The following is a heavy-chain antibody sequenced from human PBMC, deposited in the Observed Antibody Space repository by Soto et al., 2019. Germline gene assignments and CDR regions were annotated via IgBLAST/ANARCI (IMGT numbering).Heavy chain of an antibody. J-gene: IGHJ6*02. CDR1: GGTFSSYA. CDR3: AQGSTSGTPHSRYFVWLPHYYYYGMDV. V-gene: IGHV1-69*01. CDR2: FIPIFGTA. D-gene: IGHD3-9*01. Sequence: QVQLVQSGAEVKKPGSSVKVSCKASGGTFSSYAISWVRQAPGQGLEWMGVFIPIFGTANYAQKFQGRVTITADESTSTAYMELSSLRSEDTAVYYCAQGSTSGTPHSRYFVWLPHYYYYGMDVWGQGTTVTVSS.